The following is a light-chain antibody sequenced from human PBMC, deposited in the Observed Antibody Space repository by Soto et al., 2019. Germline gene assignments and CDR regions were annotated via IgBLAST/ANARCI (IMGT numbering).Light chain of an antibody. CDR2: EVT. V-gene: IGLV2-8*01. CDR1: SSDVGAYKY. CDR3: TSYVGNDIWL. J-gene: IGLJ3*02. Sequence: QSALTQPPSASGSPGQSVTISCTGTSSDVGAYKYVSWYQQYPGKAPKLMIYEVTKRPSGVPARFSGSKSGNTASLTVSGLQAEDEADYYCTSYVGNDIWLFGGGTKLTVL.